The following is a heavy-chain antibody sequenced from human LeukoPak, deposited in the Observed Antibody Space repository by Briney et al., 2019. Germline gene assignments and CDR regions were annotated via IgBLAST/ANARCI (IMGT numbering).Heavy chain of an antibody. J-gene: IGHJ4*02. CDR2: IRRRAYGGAA. V-gene: IGHV3-49*04. CDR3: SRNGLVDFDY. CDR1: GFAFDDFA. Sequence: GGSLRLSPANSGFAFDDFATSRGPHTAGERLGWVGFIRRRAYGGAAEYAASVKGRFIISRDDSKGIAYLQMNSLKTEDTAVYYCSRNGLVDFDYWGQGSRVIVSP.